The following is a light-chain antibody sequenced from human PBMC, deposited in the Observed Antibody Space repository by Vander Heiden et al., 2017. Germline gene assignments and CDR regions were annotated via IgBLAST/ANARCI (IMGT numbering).Light chain of an antibody. J-gene: IGKJ2*01. Sequence: IQLTQSPSSLSASVGDRVTITCRASQGISSYLAWFQQKPGKAPNLLIYGASTLQSGVPSRFSGRGSGTDFTLTISSLQPEDFATYYCQQLEKYPLTFGQGTKLEIK. CDR3: QQLEKYPLT. V-gene: IGKV1-9*01. CDR1: QGISSY. CDR2: GAS.